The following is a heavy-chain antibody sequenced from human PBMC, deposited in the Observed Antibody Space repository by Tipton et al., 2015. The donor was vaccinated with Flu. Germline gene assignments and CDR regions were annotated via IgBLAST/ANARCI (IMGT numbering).Heavy chain of an antibody. CDR2: INHSGST. J-gene: IGHJ4*02. Sequence: TLSLTCAVYGGSFSGYYWSWIRQPPGKGLEWIGEINHSGSTNYNPSLKSRVTISVDTSKNQFSLKLSSVTAADTAVYYCTRKEYDILSGYYNGVDYWGQETLVTVSS. CDR3: TRKEYDILSGYYNGVDY. V-gene: IGHV4-34*01. D-gene: IGHD3-9*01. CDR1: GGSFSGYY.